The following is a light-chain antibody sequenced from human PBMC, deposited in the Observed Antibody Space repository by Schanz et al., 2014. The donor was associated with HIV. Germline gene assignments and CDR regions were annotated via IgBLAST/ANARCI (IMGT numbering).Light chain of an antibody. CDR3: QQYDRSSWT. J-gene: IGKJ1*01. CDR2: RAS. V-gene: IGKV1-5*03. CDR1: QNINNW. Sequence: DIQMTQSPSTLSASVGDRVTISCRASQNINNWLAWYQQKPGKAPKLLISRASSLESGVPSRFSGRGSGTEFTLTITSLQPDDFATYYCQQYDRSSWTFGLGTKVETK.